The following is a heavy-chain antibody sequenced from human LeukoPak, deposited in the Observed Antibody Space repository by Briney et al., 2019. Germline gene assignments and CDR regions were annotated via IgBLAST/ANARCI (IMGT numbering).Heavy chain of an antibody. J-gene: IGHJ4*02. CDR1: GGSISSGGYY. V-gene: IGHV4-31*03. CDR3: ARALNYYDSSGWEY. D-gene: IGHD3-22*01. CDR2: IYYSGST. Sequence: SETLSPTCTVAGGSISSGGYYWSWIRQHPGKGLEWIGYIYYSGSTYYNPSLKSRVTISVDTSKNQFSLKLSSVTAADTAVYYCARALNYYDSSGWEYWGQGTLVTVSS.